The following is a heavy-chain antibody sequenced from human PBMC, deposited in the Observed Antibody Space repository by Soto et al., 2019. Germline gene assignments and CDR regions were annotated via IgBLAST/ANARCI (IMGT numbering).Heavy chain of an antibody. Sequence: SETLSLTCTVSGGSISSYYWSWIRQHPGKGLEWIGYIYYSGSTYYNPSLKSRVTISVDTSKNQFSLKLSSVTAADTAVYYCARAEMATTPGSAFDIWGQGTMVTVSS. CDR1: GGSISSYY. J-gene: IGHJ3*02. D-gene: IGHD3-10*01. CDR3: ARAEMATTPGSAFDI. V-gene: IGHV4-59*06. CDR2: IYYSGST.